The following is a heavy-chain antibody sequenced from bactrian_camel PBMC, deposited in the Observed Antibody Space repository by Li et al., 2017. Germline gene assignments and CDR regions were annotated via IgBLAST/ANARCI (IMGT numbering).Heavy chain of an antibody. CDR3: AAARQCRTPIATMRSNEYDY. J-gene: IGHJ4*01. D-gene: IGHD4*01. CDR1: RFSFSNYY. Sequence: VQLVESGGGSVQPGGSLRLSCVASRFSFSNYYMSWDRQAPGKKREGIARIDGLSSAASTTYADSVKGRFTISLDNAGNTLYLQMNSLKPEDTAMYYCAAARQCRTPIATMRSNEYDYWGQGTQVTVS. V-gene: IGHV3S26*01. CDR2: IDGLSSAAST.